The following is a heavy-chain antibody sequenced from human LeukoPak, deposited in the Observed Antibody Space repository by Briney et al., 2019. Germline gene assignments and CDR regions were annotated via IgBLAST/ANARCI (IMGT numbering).Heavy chain of an antibody. CDR1: GFTFSSYW. CDR3: AREDGGNNFDY. CDR2: INTDGSST. V-gene: IGHV3-74*01. J-gene: IGHJ4*02. Sequence: GGSLRLSCAASGFTFSSYWMHWVRQAPGKGLVWVSHINTDGSSTSYADSVKGRFTISRDNAKNTLYLQMNSLRAEDTAVYYCAREDGGNNFDYWGQGTLVTVSS. D-gene: IGHD4-23*01.